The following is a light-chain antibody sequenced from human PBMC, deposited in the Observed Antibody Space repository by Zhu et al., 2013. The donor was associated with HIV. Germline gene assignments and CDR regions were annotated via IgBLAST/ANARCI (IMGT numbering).Light chain of an antibody. J-gene: IGLJ2*01. Sequence: QSALTQPASVSGSPGQSITLSCTGTSTDIGGYNYVSWYRQHPGKAPKLIMYDVNNRPSGVSNRFSGSKSGNTASLTVSGLQAEDEALYYCSSYAAYNNLLFGGGTKLTVL. CDR2: DVN. CDR1: STDIGGYNY. V-gene: IGLV2-14*03. CDR3: SSYAAYNNLL.